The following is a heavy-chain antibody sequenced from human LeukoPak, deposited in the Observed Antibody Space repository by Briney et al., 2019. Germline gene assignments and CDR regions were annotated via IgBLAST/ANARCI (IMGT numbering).Heavy chain of an antibody. J-gene: IGHJ4*02. V-gene: IGHV1-8*02. CDR3: ASLLWFGEFYDY. CDR2: INPSGGTT. D-gene: IGHD3-10*01. Sequence: ASVKVSCKASGYTFTSYGISWVRQAPGQGLEWMGLINPSGGTTTYARKFQGRVTMTRNTSISTAYMELSSLRSEDTAVYYCASLLWFGEFYDYWGQGTLVTVSS. CDR1: GYTFTSYG.